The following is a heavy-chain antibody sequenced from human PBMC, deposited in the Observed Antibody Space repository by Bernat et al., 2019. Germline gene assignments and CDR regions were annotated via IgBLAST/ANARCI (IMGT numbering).Heavy chain of an antibody. Sequence: EVQLVESGGGLVQPGGSLRLSCAASGFTFSSYEMNWVRQAPGKGLEWVSYISSSGSTIYYADSVKGRFTISRDNAKNSLYLQMNSLRAEDTAVYYCARGPYDSSGYYYNLVDYWGQGTLVTVSS. CDR3: ARGPYDSSGYYYNLVDY. J-gene: IGHJ4*02. V-gene: IGHV3-48*03. CDR2: ISSSGSTI. CDR1: GFTFSSYE. D-gene: IGHD3-22*01.